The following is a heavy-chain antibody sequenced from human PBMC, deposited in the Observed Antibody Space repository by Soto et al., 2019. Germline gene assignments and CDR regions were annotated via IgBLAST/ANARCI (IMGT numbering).Heavy chain of an antibody. V-gene: IGHV1-2*02. J-gene: IGHJ5*02. CDR2: INPNSGGT. CDR1: GYTFTGYY. Sequence: ASVKVFFKASGYTFTGYYMHWVRQAPGQGLEWMGWINPNSGGTNYAQKFQGRVTMTRDTSISTAYMELSRLRSDDTAVYYCARGIAAAFPWFDPWGQGTLVTVSS. D-gene: IGHD6-13*01. CDR3: ARGIAAAFPWFDP.